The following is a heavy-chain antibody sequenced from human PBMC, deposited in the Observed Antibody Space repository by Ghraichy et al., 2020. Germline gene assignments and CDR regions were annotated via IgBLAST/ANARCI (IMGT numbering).Heavy chain of an antibody. CDR1: GGSFSGYY. V-gene: IGHV4-34*01. J-gene: IGHJ4*02. D-gene: IGHD3-22*01. CDR2: INHSGST. CDR3: ARSHYYDSSGYYFRTDFDY. Sequence: SETLSLTCAVYGGSFSGYYWSWIRQPPGKGLEWIGEINHSGSTNYNPSLKSRVTISVDTSKNQFSLKLSSVTAADTAVYYCARSHYYDSSGYYFRTDFDYWGQGTLVTVSS.